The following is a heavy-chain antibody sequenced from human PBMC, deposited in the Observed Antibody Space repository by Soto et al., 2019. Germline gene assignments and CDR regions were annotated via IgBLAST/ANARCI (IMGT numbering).Heavy chain of an antibody. J-gene: IGHJ3*02. Sequence: SETLSLTCTVSGGSISSYYWSWIRQPPGKGLEWIGYIYYSGSTNYNPSLKSRVTMSVDTSKNQFSLKLSSVTAADTAVYYCARIALHKHYDSSGKENAFDIWGQGTMVTVSS. D-gene: IGHD3-22*01. CDR3: ARIALHKHYDSSGKENAFDI. V-gene: IGHV4-59*01. CDR2: IYYSGST. CDR1: GGSISSYY.